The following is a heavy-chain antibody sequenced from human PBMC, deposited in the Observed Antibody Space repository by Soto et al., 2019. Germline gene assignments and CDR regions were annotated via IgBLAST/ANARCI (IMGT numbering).Heavy chain of an antibody. D-gene: IGHD6-13*01. Sequence: TLSLPCPVSGGALSMGGYSWSWIRPPPGKGLEWIGYIYYSGSTYYNPSLKSRVTISVDTSKNQFSLKLSSVTAADTAVYYCARGKQLGYYYYYGMDVWGQGTTVTFSS. J-gene: IGHJ6*02. CDR3: ARGKQLGYYYYYGMDV. V-gene: IGHV4-31*03. CDR2: IYYSGST. CDR1: GGALSMGGYS.